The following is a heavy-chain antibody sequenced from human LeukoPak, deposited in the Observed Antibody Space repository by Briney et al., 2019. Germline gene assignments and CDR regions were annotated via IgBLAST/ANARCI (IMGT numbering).Heavy chain of an antibody. V-gene: IGHV4-34*01. Sequence: SETLSLTCAVYGGSFSGYYWSWIRRPPGKGLEWIGEINHSGSTNYNPSLKSRVTISVDTSKNQFSLKLSSVTAADTAVYYCARILQLVYYFDYWGQGTLVTVSS. CDR2: INHSGST. CDR1: GGSFSGYY. J-gene: IGHJ4*02. D-gene: IGHD6-13*01. CDR3: ARILQLVYYFDY.